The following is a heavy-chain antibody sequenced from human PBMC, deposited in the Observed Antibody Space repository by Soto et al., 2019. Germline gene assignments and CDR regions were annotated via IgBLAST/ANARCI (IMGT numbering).Heavy chain of an antibody. Sequence: PSETLSLTCTVSGGSISSCGYYWSWIRQHPGKGLEWIGSIYYSGSTYYSPSLKSRVTILVDTSKNQLSPKLHSVTAADTALYYCAGPAITHYYDSSGVDYWGQGSLVNVS. CDR1: GGSISSCGYY. D-gene: IGHD3-22*01. CDR3: AGPAITHYYDSSGVDY. V-gene: IGHV4-31*02. CDR2: IYYSGST. J-gene: IGHJ4*02.